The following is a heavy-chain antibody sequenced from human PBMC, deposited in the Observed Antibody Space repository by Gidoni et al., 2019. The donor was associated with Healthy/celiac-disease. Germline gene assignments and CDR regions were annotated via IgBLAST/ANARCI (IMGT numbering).Heavy chain of an antibody. CDR2: IAYDGSNK. D-gene: IGHD3-22*01. CDR3: AKDGGKRYYYDSSGYIH. J-gene: IGHJ4*02. CDR1: GFTLSSYG. V-gene: IGHV3-30*18. Sequence: QVQLVESGGGVVQPGRSLRLSCAASGFTLSSYGMHWVRQAPGKGLEWVAVIAYDGSNKYYADSVKGRFTISRDNSKNTLYLQMNSLRAEDTAVYYCAKDGGKRYYYDSSGYIHWGQGTLVTVSS.